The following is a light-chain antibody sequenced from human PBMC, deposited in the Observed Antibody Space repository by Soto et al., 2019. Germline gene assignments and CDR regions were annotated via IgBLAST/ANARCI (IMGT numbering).Light chain of an antibody. CDR2: TDN. V-gene: IGLV1-47*02. CDR3: AAWDESLNSVV. CDR1: SSNIGSDY. J-gene: IGLJ2*01. Sequence: QPVLTQPPSASGAPGQRVTISCSGSSSNIGSDYLYWYQQRPGTAPKLLIYTDNLRPSGVPDRFSGSKSGTSGSLAISGLRSEDEADYYCAAWDESLNSVVFGGGTQLTVL.